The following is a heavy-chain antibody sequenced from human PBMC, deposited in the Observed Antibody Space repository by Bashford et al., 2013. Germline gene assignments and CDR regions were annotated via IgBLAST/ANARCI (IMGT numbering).Heavy chain of an antibody. V-gene: IGHV1-2*02. D-gene: IGHD1-26*01. CDR3: ARDPPGGATPVDY. CDR2: INPSNGAT. Sequence: ASVKVSCKASGYTFTDYYMHWVRQAPGQGLEWMGWINPSNGATKYAPNFQGRVTMTRDTSLTTAYMDLISLTPDDTAFYYCARDPPGGATPVDYWGQGTLVTVSS. J-gene: IGHJ4*02. CDR1: GYTFTDYY.